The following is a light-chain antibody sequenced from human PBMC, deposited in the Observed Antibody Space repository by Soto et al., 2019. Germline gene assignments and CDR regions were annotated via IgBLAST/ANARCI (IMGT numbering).Light chain of an antibody. Sequence: ESVLTQSPATLSLSPGERATLSCRASQSVSSYLAWYQQKPGQAPRLLIYDASNRATGIPARFSGSGSGTDFTLTISSLEPEDFAVYYCQQRSTPAWTLGQGTKV. CDR3: QQRSTPAWT. J-gene: IGKJ1*01. V-gene: IGKV3-11*01. CDR1: QSVSSY. CDR2: DAS.